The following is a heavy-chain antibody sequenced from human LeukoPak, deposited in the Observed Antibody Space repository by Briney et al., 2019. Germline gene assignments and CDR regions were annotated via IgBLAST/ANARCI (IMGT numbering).Heavy chain of an antibody. V-gene: IGHV3-21*01. CDR3: VRDGSSWGNFDY. J-gene: IGHJ4*02. Sequence: GGSLRLSCAASGFTFSSYSMNWVRQAPGKGLEWVSSISSSSSYIYYADSVKGRFTISRDNAKNSLYLQMNSLRTEDTAVYYCVRDGSSWGNFDYWGQGTLVSVSS. D-gene: IGHD7-27*01. CDR1: GFTFSSYS. CDR2: ISSSSSYI.